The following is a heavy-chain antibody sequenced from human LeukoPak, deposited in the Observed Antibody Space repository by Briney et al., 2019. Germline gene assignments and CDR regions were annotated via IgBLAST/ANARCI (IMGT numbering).Heavy chain of an antibody. Sequence: PGGSLRLSCAASGFTFSAFPLHWVRQAPGKGLEWVALISYDGGNINFGDSVKGRFTISRDNSKNTVLLQMSSLRPEDTAIYYCVRGVSHGSAAFDQWGQGTLVTLS. CDR2: ISYDGGNI. CDR3: VRGVSHGSAAFDQ. V-gene: IGHV3-30*04. CDR1: GFTFSAFP. D-gene: IGHD2-2*01. J-gene: IGHJ4*02.